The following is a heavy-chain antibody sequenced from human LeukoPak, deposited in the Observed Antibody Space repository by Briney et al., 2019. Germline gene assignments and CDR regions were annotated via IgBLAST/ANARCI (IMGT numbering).Heavy chain of an antibody. CDR1: GGSISSYY. J-gene: IGHJ3*02. Sequence: SETLSLTCSVSGGSISSYYWTWIRQPPGKGLEWIGYIYYSGSTNYNPSLKSRVTISVDTSTNQFSLKLSSVTAADTAVYYCAREITMVRGAFDAFDIWGQGTMVTVSS. CDR3: AREITMVRGAFDAFDI. CDR2: IYYSGST. V-gene: IGHV4-59*01. D-gene: IGHD3-10*01.